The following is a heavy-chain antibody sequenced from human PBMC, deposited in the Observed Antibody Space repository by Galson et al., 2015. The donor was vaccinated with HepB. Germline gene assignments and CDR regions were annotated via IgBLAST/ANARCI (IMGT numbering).Heavy chain of an antibody. CDR1: GFTFSSYS. Sequence: SLRLSCAASGFTFSSYSMNWVRQAPGKGLEWVSYISSSSSAINDADSVKGRITISRDNAKNSLYLQMNSLRDEDTAVYYCASFYGSGSYYFYYYGMDVWGQGTTVTVSS. J-gene: IGHJ6*02. CDR3: ASFYGSGSYYFYYYGMDV. D-gene: IGHD3-10*01. V-gene: IGHV3-48*02. CDR2: ISSSSSAI.